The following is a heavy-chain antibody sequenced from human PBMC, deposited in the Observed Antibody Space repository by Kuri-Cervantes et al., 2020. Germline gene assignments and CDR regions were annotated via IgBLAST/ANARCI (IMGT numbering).Heavy chain of an antibody. Sequence: ETLSLTCAASGFTFSSYAMSWVRQAPGKGLEWVSAISGSGGSTYYADSVKGRFTISRDNSKNSLYLQMNSLGAEDTAVYYCATTRAFSIWGQGTMVTVSS. J-gene: IGHJ3*02. CDR3: ATTRAFSI. D-gene: IGHD2-15*01. CDR2: ISGSGGST. V-gene: IGHV3-23*01. CDR1: GFTFSSYA.